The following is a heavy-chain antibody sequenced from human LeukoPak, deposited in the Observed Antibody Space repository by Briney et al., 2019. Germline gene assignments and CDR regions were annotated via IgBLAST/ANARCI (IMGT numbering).Heavy chain of an antibody. CDR1: YGSVSSGNYF. Sequence: KPSQTLSLTCTVSYGSVSSGNYFWTWVRQSAGKGLEWIGRTNGRGKTNYNPSLKSRATISVDTSRNQFSLSLNFVTAADTAIYYCARTVHSWYHDYWGQGTLVTVSS. J-gene: IGHJ4*02. CDR2: TNGRGKT. V-gene: IGHV4-61*02. CDR3: ARTVHSWYHDY. D-gene: IGHD6-13*01.